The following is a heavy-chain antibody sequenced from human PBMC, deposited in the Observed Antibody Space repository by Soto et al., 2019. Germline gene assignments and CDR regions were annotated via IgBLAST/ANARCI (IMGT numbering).Heavy chain of an antibody. Sequence: GGSLRLSCAATGFTFSSYAMRWVRQAPGKGLEWVSAISGSGGSTYYADSVKGRFTISRDNSKNTLYLQMNSLRAEDTAVYYSAKAGGRVLWFGELLYYMDVWGKGTTDTVSS. CDR1: GFTFSSYA. CDR2: ISGSGGST. D-gene: IGHD3-10*01. J-gene: IGHJ6*03. V-gene: IGHV3-23*01. CDR3: AKAGGRVLWFGELLYYMDV.